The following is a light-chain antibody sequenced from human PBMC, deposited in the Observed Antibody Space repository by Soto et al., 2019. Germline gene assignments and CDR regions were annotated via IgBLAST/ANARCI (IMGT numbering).Light chain of an antibody. J-gene: IGKJ5*01. CDR2: DAS. Sequence: TQSPSSLSASVGDRVTITCRASQIINTYLNWYQQKPGQAPRLLIYDASNRATGIPARFSGTGSGTDFTLTINNLEPEDFAVYYCQVRTNWSIAFGRGTRLEIK. CDR3: QVRTNWSIA. CDR1: QIINTY. V-gene: IGKV3-11*01.